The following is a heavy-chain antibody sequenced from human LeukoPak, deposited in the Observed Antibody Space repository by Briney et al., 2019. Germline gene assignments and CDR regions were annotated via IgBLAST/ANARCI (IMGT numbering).Heavy chain of an antibody. CDR1: GFTFSSYA. J-gene: IGHJ4*02. Sequence: GGSLRLSCAASGFTFSSYAMSWVRQAPGKGLEWVSAISGSGGSTYYADSVKGRFTISRDNSKNTLYLQMNSLRAEDTAVYCCAKVTRTDYDFWSGYYGGYFDYWGQGTLVTVSS. CDR2: ISGSGGST. CDR3: AKVTRTDYDFWSGYYGGYFDY. V-gene: IGHV3-23*01. D-gene: IGHD3-3*01.